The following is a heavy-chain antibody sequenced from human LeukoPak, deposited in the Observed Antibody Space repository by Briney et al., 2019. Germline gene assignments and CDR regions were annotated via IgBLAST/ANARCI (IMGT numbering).Heavy chain of an antibody. D-gene: IGHD1-26*01. CDR2: IAGDGIDK. CDR3: ARQEYTGTYYRLLDS. Sequence: GGSLRLSCAASGFTFSANPMHWVRQAAGKGLEWVAIIAGDGIDKYYADSVKGRFTISRDNSKDTLYLQMDSLRDEDTAVYYCARQEYTGTYYRLLDSWGQGTLVSVSS. J-gene: IGHJ4*02. CDR1: GFTFSANP. V-gene: IGHV3-30-3*01.